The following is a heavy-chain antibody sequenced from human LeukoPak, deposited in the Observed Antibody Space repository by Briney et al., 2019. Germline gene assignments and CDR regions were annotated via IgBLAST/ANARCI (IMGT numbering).Heavy chain of an antibody. Sequence: SETLSLTCTVSGGSISRYYWIWIRQPAGKGLEYIGRIYSSGSINYNPSLKSRVTMSVDTSKNQFSLKLSSVTAADTAMYYCARAYCSSTSCYTSSTRYYYYMDVWGKGTTVTVSS. J-gene: IGHJ6*03. CDR1: GGSISRYY. V-gene: IGHV4-4*07. CDR3: ARAYCSSTSCYTSSTRYYYYMDV. CDR2: IYSSGSI. D-gene: IGHD2-2*02.